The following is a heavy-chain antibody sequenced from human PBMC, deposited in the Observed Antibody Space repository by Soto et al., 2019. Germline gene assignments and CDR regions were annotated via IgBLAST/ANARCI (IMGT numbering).Heavy chain of an antibody. D-gene: IGHD6-13*01. J-gene: IGHJ4*02. V-gene: IGHV4-4*02. CDR2: IDHSGST. CDR3: ARAELAAAGRFDH. Sequence: QVQLQESGPGLVKPSGTLSLTCAVSGGSISSSNWWSWVRQPPGKGLEWIGAIDHSGSTSYNPSRRSRVTISVDKPKNQFSLKLSPVTAAETAVCYCARAELAAAGRFDHWGQGTEVTVSS. CDR1: GGSISSSNW.